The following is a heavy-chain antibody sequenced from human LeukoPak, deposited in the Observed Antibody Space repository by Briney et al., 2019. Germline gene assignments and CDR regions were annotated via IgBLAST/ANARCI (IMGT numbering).Heavy chain of an antibody. V-gene: IGHV3-23*01. CDR2: LSGSGLST. D-gene: IGHD6-13*01. CDR3: AKGGESSSWLFDY. CDR1: GFTFSSYS. J-gene: IGHJ4*02. Sequence: PGGSLRLSCAASGFTFSSYSMNWVRQAPGKGLQWVSALSGSGLSTYYADSVKGRFTISRDNSKNTLYLQMNSLRAEDTAVYYCAKGGESSSWLFDYWGQGTLVLVSS.